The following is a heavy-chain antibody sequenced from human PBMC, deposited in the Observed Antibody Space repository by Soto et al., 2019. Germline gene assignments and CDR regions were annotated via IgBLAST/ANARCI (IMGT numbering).Heavy chain of an antibody. CDR2: IYYSGST. J-gene: IGHJ6*02. D-gene: IGHD6-6*01. V-gene: IGHV4-61*01. CDR1: GGSVSSGSYY. Sequence: TLSLTCTVSGGSVSSGSYYWSWIRQPPGKGLEWIGYIYYSGSTNYNPSLKSRVTISVDTSKNQFSLKLSSVTAADTAVYYCARGSSIAGLYHGIDVWGQRSTDTGSS. CDR3: ARGSSIAGLYHGIDV.